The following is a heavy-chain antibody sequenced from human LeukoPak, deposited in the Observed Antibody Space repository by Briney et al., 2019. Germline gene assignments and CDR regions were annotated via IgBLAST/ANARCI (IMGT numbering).Heavy chain of an antibody. CDR3: AKVDGDYDRGLFLAYYYYGMDV. Sequence: PGGSLRLSCAASGFTFSDHVMHWVRQAPDKGLEWVAMISYDGNNKYYADSVKGRFTISRDNSKNTLYLQMNSLRAEDTAVYYCAKVDGDYDRGLFLAYYYYGMDVWGQGTTVTVSS. CDR1: GFTFSDHV. D-gene: IGHD4-17*01. CDR2: ISYDGNNK. V-gene: IGHV3-30*18. J-gene: IGHJ6*02.